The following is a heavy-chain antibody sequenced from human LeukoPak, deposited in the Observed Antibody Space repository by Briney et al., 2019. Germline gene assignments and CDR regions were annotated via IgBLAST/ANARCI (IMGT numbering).Heavy chain of an antibody. Sequence: GGPLTLSCTVSGLIFGGFYKLWTRHPPGKGLQLLSLISGRGDVKKYVDSVRGRFTISTYNAKNSLYLQMDSLRGEDTAVYYCAREHWATPDHWGQGTLVTVS. CDR1: GLIFGGFY. J-gene: IGHJ4*02. D-gene: IGHD3-16*01. CDR3: AREHWATPDH. V-gene: IGHV3-11*01. CDR2: ISGRGDVK.